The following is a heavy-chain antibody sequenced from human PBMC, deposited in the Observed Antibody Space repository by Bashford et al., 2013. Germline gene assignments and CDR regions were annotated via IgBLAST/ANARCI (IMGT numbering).Heavy chain of an antibody. V-gene: IGHV1-24*01. D-gene: IGHD6-19*01. CDR3: ATVKFTSGWYYFNF. J-gene: IGHJ4*02. Sequence: SVKVSCTISGYRLTEVSMHWVRQAPGKGLEWMGAFDRKDGETVYTQKVQGRVTLTEDTSTDTTYMELSSLTSEDTAVYYCATVKFTSGWYYFNFWGQGTLVTVSS. CDR2: FDRKDGET. CDR1: GYRLTEVS.